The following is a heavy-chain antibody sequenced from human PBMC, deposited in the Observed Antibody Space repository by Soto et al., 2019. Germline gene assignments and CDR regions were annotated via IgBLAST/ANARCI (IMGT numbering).Heavy chain of an antibody. CDR3: ARDELHYRTPLDS. J-gene: IGHJ4*02. Sequence: QVQVQQSGPGLLKASQTLSLTCDISGDSVSSNTAAWNWIRQSPSRGLEWLGRTFYRSKWLTDYGVSVKSRITITADTSKNQFSLHLNSMTPEDTAIYYCARDELHYRTPLDSWGQGTLVTVSS. CDR1: GDSVSSNTAA. D-gene: IGHD3-10*01. V-gene: IGHV6-1*01. CDR2: TFYRSKWLT.